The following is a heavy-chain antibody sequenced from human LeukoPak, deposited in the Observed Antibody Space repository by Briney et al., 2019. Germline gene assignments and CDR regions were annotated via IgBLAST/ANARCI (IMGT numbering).Heavy chain of an antibody. D-gene: IGHD1-26*01. CDR3: ARELREHGVFDI. CDR1: GFTVSSNY. V-gene: IGHV3-53*01. Sequence: GGSLRLSCAASGFTVSSNYMSWVRQAPGKRLEWVSEIYSDGSTYYAASVKGRFSISRDNSKNTVYLQMNSLRAEDTAVYYCARELREHGVFDIWGQGTMVTVSS. J-gene: IGHJ3*02. CDR2: IYSDGST.